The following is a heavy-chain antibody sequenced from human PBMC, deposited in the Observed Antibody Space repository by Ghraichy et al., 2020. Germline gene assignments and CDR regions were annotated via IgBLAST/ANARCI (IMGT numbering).Heavy chain of an antibody. V-gene: IGHV4-34*01. CDR2: INHSGST. J-gene: IGHJ6*03. Sequence: SETLSLTCAVYGGSFSGYYWSWIRQPPGKGLEWIGEINHSGSTNYNPSLKSRVTISVDTSKNQFSLKLSSVTAADTAVYYCANGGGDYYYYYMDVWGKGTTVTVSS. CDR1: GGSFSGYY. CDR3: ANGGGDYYYYYMDV. D-gene: IGHD3-10*01.